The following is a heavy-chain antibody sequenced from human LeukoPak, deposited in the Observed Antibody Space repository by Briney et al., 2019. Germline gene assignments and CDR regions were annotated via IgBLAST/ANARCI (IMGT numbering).Heavy chain of an antibody. CDR3: ARDWSGWYHFDY. CDR1: GFTVSSYA. CDR2: ISYDGSNK. D-gene: IGHD6-19*01. J-gene: IGHJ4*02. V-gene: IGHV3-30*04. Sequence: PGGSLRLSCAASGFTVSSYAMHWVRQAPGKGLEWVAVISYDGSNKYYADSVKGRFTISRDNSKNTLCLQMNSLKTEDTAVYYCARDWSGWYHFDYWGQGTLVTVSS.